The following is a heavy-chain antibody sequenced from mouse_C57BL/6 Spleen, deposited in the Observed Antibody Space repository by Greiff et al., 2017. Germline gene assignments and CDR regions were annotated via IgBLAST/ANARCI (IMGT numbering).Heavy chain of an antibody. V-gene: IGHV14-1*01. CDR1: GFNIKDYY. CDR3: STMGYGSSYEDAMDY. CDR2: IDPEDGDT. Sequence: EVQLQQSGAELVRPGASVKLSCTASGFNIKDYYMHWVKQRPEQGLEWIGRIDPEDGDTEYAPKFQGKATMTADTSSNTAYLQLSSLTSEDTAVYYCSTMGYGSSYEDAMDYWGQGTSVTVSS. D-gene: IGHD1-1*01. J-gene: IGHJ4*01.